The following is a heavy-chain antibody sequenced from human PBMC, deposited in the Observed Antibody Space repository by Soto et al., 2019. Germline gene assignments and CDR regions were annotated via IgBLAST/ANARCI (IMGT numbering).Heavy chain of an antibody. CDR2: ISYDGSNK. Sequence: GGSLRLSCAASGFTFSSYGMHWVRQAPGKGLEWVAVISYDGSNKYYADSVKGRFTISRDNSKNTLYLQMNSLRAEDTAVYYCAKDTDYYGMDVWGQGTTVTVSS. V-gene: IGHV3-30*18. D-gene: IGHD4-4*01. CDR1: GFTFSSYG. J-gene: IGHJ6*02. CDR3: AKDTDYYGMDV.